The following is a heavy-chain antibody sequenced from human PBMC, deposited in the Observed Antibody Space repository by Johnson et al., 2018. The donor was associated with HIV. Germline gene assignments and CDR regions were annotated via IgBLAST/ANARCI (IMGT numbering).Heavy chain of an antibody. V-gene: IGHV3-30*04. D-gene: IGHD3-22*01. CDR2: ISYDGSNK. J-gene: IGHJ3*02. Sequence: VQLVESGGGVVQPGRSLRLSCAASGFTFSSYAMHWVRQAPGKGLEWVAVISYDGSNKYYADSVKGRFTISRDNSKNTLYLKMNSLRAGDTAVYYCARGNRQYYYDSSGDAFDIWGQGTMVTVSS. CDR3: ARGNRQYYYDSSGDAFDI. CDR1: GFTFSSYA.